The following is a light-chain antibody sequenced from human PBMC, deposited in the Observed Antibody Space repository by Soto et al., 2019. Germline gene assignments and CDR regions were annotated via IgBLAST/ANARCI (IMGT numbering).Light chain of an antibody. CDR3: QQYGSSSWT. V-gene: IGKV3-20*01. Sequence: EIVLTQSPGTLSLSPGKRATLSCRASQSISSSYLAWYQQRPGQAPRLLIYGASSRATGIPDRFSGSGSGTEFTLIISRLEPEDFAVYYCQQYGSSSWTFGQGTKVDIK. J-gene: IGKJ1*01. CDR1: QSISSSY. CDR2: GAS.